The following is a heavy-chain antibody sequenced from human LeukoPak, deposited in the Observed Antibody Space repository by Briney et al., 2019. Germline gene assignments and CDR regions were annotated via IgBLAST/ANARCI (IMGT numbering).Heavy chain of an antibody. D-gene: IGHD3-9*01. CDR3: AKGENYDILTGYYGYYYYGMDV. CDR2: FSGSGGRT. Sequence: GGSLRLSCAASVFTFSNYAMSWVRQAPEKGLEWLSTFSGSGGRTFYADSVKGRFTISRDNSKNTLYLQINSLRAEDTAVYYCAKGENYDILTGYYGYYYYGMDVWGKGTTVTVSS. CDR1: VFTFSNYA. J-gene: IGHJ6*04. V-gene: IGHV3-23*01.